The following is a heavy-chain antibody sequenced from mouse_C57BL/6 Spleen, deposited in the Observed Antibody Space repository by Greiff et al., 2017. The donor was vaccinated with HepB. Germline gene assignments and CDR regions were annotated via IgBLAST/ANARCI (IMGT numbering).Heavy chain of an antibody. CDR2: IYPGDGDT. CDR1: GYAFSSSW. V-gene: IGHV1-82*01. J-gene: IGHJ2*01. D-gene: IGHD3-1*01. Sequence: QVQLQQSGPELVKPGASVKISCKASGYAFSSSWMNWVKQRPGKGLEWIGRIYPGDGDTNYNGKFKGKATLTADKSSSTAYMQLSSLTSEDSAVYCCARSGPYYFDDWGQGTTLTVSS. CDR3: ARSGPYYFDD.